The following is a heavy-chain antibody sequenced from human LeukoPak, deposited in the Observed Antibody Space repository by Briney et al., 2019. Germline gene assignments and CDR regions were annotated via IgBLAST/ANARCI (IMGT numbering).Heavy chain of an antibody. CDR3: AAFGDGYNIDY. Sequence: KPSETLSLTCAVYGGSFSGYYWSWIRQPPGKGLEWIGEVNHSGSTNYNPSLKSRVTISVDTSKNQSSLKLSSVTAADTAVYYCAAFGDGYNIDYWGQGTLVTVSS. J-gene: IGHJ4*02. D-gene: IGHD5-24*01. CDR1: GGSFSGYY. CDR2: VNHSGST. V-gene: IGHV4-34*01.